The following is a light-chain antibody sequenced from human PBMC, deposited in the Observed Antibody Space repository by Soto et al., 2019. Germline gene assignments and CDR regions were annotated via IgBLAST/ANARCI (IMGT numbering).Light chain of an antibody. V-gene: IGLV2-14*01. CDR2: EVT. Sequence: QSVLTQPASVSGSPGQSITSSCTGTSSDVGAYGYVSWYQQHPGKAPQLMIYEVTNRPSGISYRFSGSKSGNTASLTISGLQAEDEADYYCSSYSSSSTLYVFGTGTKVTVL. CDR1: SSDVGAYGY. J-gene: IGLJ1*01. CDR3: SSYSSSSTLYV.